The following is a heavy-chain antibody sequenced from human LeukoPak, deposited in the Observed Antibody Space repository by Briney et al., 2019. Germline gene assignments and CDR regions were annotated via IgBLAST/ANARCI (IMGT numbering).Heavy chain of an antibody. CDR1: GFTFSSYS. CDR3: ARGIDGPGAFDI. Sequence: GSLRLSRAASGFTFSSYSMNLVRQAPGKGLEWVSSISSSSSYIYYADSVKGRFTISRDNAKNSLYLQMNSLRAEDTAVYYCARGIDGPGAFDIWGQGTMVTVSS. J-gene: IGHJ3*02. D-gene: IGHD2-21*01. V-gene: IGHV3-21*01. CDR2: ISSSSSYI.